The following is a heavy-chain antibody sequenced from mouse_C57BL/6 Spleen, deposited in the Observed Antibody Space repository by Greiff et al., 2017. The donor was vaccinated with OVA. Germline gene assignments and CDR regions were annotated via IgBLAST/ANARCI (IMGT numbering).Heavy chain of an antibody. J-gene: IGHJ1*03. CDR2: IRNKANGYTT. Sequence: EVKVVESGGGLVQPGGSLSLSCAASGFTFTDYYMSWVRQPPGKALEWLGFIRNKANGYTTEYSASVKGRFTISRDNSQSILYLQMNALRAEDSATYYCAPYSNYGYFDVWGTGTTVTVSS. CDR1: GFTFTDYY. V-gene: IGHV7-3*01. CDR3: APYSNYGYFDV.